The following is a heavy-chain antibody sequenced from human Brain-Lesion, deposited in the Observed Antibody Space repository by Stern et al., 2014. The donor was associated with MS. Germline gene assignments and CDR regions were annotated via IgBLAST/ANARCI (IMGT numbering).Heavy chain of an antibody. CDR3: ARHDSVPRPSQLYSARDRGPGYFDY. J-gene: IGHJ4*02. Sequence: QVQLVESGPGLVKPSETLSLTCTVSGGSISSSTYYWAWIRPPPGKGLEWIGNISFSGFTYYNPSLKSRVTISVDMSKNQFSLKLSSVTAADTAIYYCARHDSVPRPSQLYSARDRGPGYFDYWGQGTLVTVSS. CDR2: ISFSGFT. D-gene: IGHD1-26*01. CDR1: GGSISSSTYY. V-gene: IGHV4-39*01.